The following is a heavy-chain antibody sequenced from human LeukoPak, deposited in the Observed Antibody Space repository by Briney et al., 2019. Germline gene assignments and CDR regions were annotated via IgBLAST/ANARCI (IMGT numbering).Heavy chain of an antibody. CDR2: ISSSSSYI. D-gene: IGHD6-19*01. CDR3: ARDMPVASGVDY. Sequence: GGSLRLSCAASGFTFSSYSMNWVRQAPGKGLEGVSSISSSSSYIYYADSVKGRFTISRDNAKNSLYLQMNSLRAEDTAVYYCARDMPVASGVDYWGQGTLVTVSS. V-gene: IGHV3-21*01. J-gene: IGHJ4*02. CDR1: GFTFSSYS.